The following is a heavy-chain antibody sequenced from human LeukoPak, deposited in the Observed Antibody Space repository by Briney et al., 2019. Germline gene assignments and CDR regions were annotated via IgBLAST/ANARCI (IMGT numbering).Heavy chain of an antibody. Sequence: ASVKVSCKASGYTFTGYYMHWVRQAPGQGLEWMGWINPNSGGTSYAQKFQGRVTMTRDTSISTAYMELSRLRSDDTAVYYCARDGTRYSSSLDYWGQGTLVTVSS. J-gene: IGHJ4*02. CDR2: INPNSGGT. D-gene: IGHD6-13*01. V-gene: IGHV1-2*02. CDR1: GYTFTGYY. CDR3: ARDGTRYSSSLDY.